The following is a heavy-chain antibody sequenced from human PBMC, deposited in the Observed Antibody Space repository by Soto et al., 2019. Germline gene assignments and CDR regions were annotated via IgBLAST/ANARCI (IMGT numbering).Heavy chain of an antibody. D-gene: IGHD3-10*01. CDR1: GFNFSNYG. V-gene: IGHV3-33*01. CDR3: ASASGATVS. Sequence: QVQLVESGGGVVHPGRSLRLSCAASGFNFSNYGMQWVRQAPGKGLEWGAHIWYDGSNKYYADSVKGRFTISRDNSKNTLYLQMDSLRPDDTAVYYCASASGATVSWGQGTLV. CDR2: IWYDGSNK. J-gene: IGHJ5*02.